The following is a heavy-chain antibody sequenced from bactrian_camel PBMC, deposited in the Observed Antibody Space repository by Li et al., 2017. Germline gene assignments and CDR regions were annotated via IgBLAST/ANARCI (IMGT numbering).Heavy chain of an antibody. Sequence: HVQLVESGGGSVQAGGSLKLSCAASDSTYRPYCMGWFRQGPGKEREGVATIYTGDGSTYYADSVKGRFTISADNAKNTLYLQMNSLKPEDTASYYCAAKRSYWCNLDVAFSYWGQGTQVTVS. CDR1: DSTYRPYC. CDR2: IYTGDGST. CDR3: AAKRSYWCNLDVAFSY. V-gene: IGHV3S1*01. D-gene: IGHD7*01. J-gene: IGHJ4*01.